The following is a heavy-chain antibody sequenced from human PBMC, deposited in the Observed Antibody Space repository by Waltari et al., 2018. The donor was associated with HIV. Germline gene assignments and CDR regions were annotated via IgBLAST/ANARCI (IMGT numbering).Heavy chain of an antibody. J-gene: IGHJ4*02. V-gene: IGHV1-8*01. D-gene: IGHD3-9*01. CDR2: MKPNRGNT. CDR1: GYTFTSYD. Sequence: QVQLVQSGAEVKKPGASVKVSCKASGYTFTSYDVNWVRQATGQGLEWMGWMKPNRGNTGYAQKCQGRISLTRNTSISTAYMELSSLTSEDTAVYYCARNDQLIRYFVYWGQGTLVTVSS. CDR3: ARNDQLIRYFVY.